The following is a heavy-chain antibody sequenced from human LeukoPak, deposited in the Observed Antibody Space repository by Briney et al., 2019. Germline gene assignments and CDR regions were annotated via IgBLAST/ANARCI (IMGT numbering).Heavy chain of an antibody. CDR1: GGSFSTYY. D-gene: IGHD1-26*01. CDR2: IYADKTT. J-gene: IGHJ4*02. V-gene: IGHV4-4*07. CDR3: ARGSSYGGHLGY. Sequence: PSETLSLTCSVSGGSFSTYYWSWIRQPAGKGLEWIGHIYADKTTDYNPSLKSRVTMSIDTSRNQFSLKLSSVTAADTAVYYCARGSSYGGHLGYWGQGTLVTVSS.